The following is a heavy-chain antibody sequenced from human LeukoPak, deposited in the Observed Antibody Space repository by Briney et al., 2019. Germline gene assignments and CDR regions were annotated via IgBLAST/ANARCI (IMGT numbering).Heavy chain of an antibody. CDR3: ARGAYSYWGSRVAY. CDR2: INPNSGGT. D-gene: IGHD7-27*01. Sequence: ASVKVSCKASGYSFPGYNMHWVRQAPGQGLEWMGWINPNSGGTNYAQKFQGRVTMTRDTSITTAYMELSSLRSDDTAVYYCARGAYSYWGSRVAYWGQGTLVTVSS. V-gene: IGHV1-2*02. J-gene: IGHJ4*02. CDR1: GYSFPGYN.